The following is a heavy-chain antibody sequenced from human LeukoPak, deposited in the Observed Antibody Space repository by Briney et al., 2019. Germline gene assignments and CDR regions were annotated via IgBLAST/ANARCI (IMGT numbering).Heavy chain of an antibody. D-gene: IGHD2-21*01. CDR1: GFTFSSYW. V-gene: IGHV3-7*01. Sequence: GGSLRLSCAASGFTFSSYWMSWVRQAPGKGLEWVANIKQDRSEKYYVDSVKGRFTISRDNAKNSLYLQMNSLRAEDTAVYYCARVNVWWGRAPYYYYYYMDVWGKGTTVTVSS. J-gene: IGHJ6*03. CDR2: IKQDRSEK. CDR3: ARVNVWWGRAPYYYYYYMDV.